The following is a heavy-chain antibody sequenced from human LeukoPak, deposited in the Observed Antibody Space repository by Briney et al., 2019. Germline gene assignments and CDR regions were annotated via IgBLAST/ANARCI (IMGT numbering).Heavy chain of an antibody. J-gene: IGHJ4*02. CDR1: GGSISSSSYY. Sequence: SETLSLTCTVSGGSISSSSYYWGWIRQPPGTGLEWIGSIYYSGSTYYNPSLKSRVTISVDTSKNQFSLKLSSVTAADTAVYYCARHFDWLLSNYPFGYWGQGTLVTVSS. CDR3: ARHFDWLLSNYPFGY. D-gene: IGHD3-9*01. CDR2: IYYSGST. V-gene: IGHV4-39*01.